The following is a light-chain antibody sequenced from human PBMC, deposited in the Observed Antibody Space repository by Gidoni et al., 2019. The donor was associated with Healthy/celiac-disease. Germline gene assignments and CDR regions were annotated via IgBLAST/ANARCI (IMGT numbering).Light chain of an antibody. V-gene: IGKV1-13*02. CDR1: QGISSA. CDR2: DAS. J-gene: IGKJ1*01. CDR3: QHLKA. Sequence: AIQLTQSPSSLSASVGDRVTITCRASQGISSALAWYQQKPGKAPKLLIYDASSLERGVPSRFSGSGSGTDFTLTSSSLQPEDFATYYCQHLKAFGQXTKVEIK.